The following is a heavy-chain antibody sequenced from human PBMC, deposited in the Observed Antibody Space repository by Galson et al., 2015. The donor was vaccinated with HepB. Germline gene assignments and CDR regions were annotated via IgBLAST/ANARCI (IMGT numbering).Heavy chain of an antibody. CDR2: MYYSGST. D-gene: IGHD1-26*01. J-gene: IGHJ3*02. CDR3: ARTGWRAAVTPWEVFDI. CDR1: GGSISSSSHY. V-gene: IGHV4-39*01. Sequence: ETLSLTCTVSGGSISSSSHYWGWIRQPPGKGLEWIGNMYYSGSTYYNPSLKSRVTISVDTSKNQFSLKLSSVTAADTAVYYCARTGWRAAVTPWEVFDIWGQGTMVTVSS.